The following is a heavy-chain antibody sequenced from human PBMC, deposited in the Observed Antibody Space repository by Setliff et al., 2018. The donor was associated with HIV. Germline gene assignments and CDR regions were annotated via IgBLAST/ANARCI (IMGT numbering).Heavy chain of an antibody. V-gene: IGHV4-34*01. J-gene: IGHJ4*02. CDR1: GGTFSLHY. Sequence: KTSETLSLTCAVSGGTFSLHYYTWIRQSPLRGLEWIGEINHSGGTRYNPSLESRVTMSLDSSRKQFSLRLISVTAADTAVYYCAREAVDDYARYFDYWGQGSLVTVS. CDR3: AREAVDDYARYFDY. CDR2: INHSGGT. D-gene: IGHD4-17*01.